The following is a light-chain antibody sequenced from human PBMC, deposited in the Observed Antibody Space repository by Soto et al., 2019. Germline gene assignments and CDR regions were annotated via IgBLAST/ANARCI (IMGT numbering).Light chain of an antibody. Sequence: QSALTQPASVSGSPGQSITISCTGTSSDVGGYNYVSWYQQHPGKAPKLMIYDVSNRPSGVSNRFSGSKSGNTASLTISGLQAEDEADYYCSSYPGSSIVVFGGGTKLTVL. V-gene: IGLV2-14*01. CDR3: SSYPGSSIVV. CDR1: SSDVGGYNY. J-gene: IGLJ2*01. CDR2: DVS.